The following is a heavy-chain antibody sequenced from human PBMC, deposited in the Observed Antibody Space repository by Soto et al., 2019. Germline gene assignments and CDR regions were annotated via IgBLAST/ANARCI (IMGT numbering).Heavy chain of an antibody. CDR1: GDSIGTTHSY. D-gene: IGHD2-8*01. CDR2: IHYSGST. CDR3: ARHEGNGNVWPLDY. Sequence: SETLSLTCAVSGDSIGTTHSYWAWIRQSPGKGLEWIGNIHYSGSTYYMPSLRSRVTLSVDTSKNQFSLRLTSVTAEDTAVYYCARHEGNGNVWPLDYWGQGILVTVSS. V-gene: IGHV4-39*01. J-gene: IGHJ4*02.